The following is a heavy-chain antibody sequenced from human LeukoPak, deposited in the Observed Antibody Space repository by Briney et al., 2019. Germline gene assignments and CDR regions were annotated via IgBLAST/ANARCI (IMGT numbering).Heavy chain of an antibody. D-gene: IGHD4-17*01. CDR1: GYTFTSYY. Sequence: ASVKVSCKASGYTFTSYYMHWVRQAPGQGLEWMGIINPSGGSTSYAQKFQGRVTMTRDTSTSTVYMELSSLRSEDTAVYYCARDGLYGDYGWNFDLWGRGTLVTVSS. J-gene: IGHJ2*01. CDR2: INPSGGST. V-gene: IGHV1-46*01. CDR3: ARDGLYGDYGWNFDL.